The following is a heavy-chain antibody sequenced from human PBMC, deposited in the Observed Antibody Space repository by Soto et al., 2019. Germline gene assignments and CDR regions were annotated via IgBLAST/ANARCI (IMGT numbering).Heavy chain of an antibody. V-gene: IGHV1-69*13. CDR2: IIPMLGTS. CDR3: ARALGYCSGGSCYFPFDY. Sequence: SVKVSCKASGDTFSSSALSWVRQAPGQGLEWMGVIIPMLGTSIYAQKFQGRVTITADASTSTVFLELSSLGSADTAVYYCARALGYCSGGSCYFPFDYWGQGTLVTVSS. D-gene: IGHD2-15*01. CDR1: GDTFSSSA. J-gene: IGHJ4*02.